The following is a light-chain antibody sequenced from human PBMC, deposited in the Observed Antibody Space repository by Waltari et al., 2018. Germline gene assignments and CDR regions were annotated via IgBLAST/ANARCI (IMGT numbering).Light chain of an antibody. CDR1: QSVSSN. Sequence: EIVMTQSPATLSVSPGDRATLSCRASQSVSSNLAWYQQHPGQARRLLIYAASTRATGVPARFSGSGSGTDFTLTISSLQSEDFAVYYCQQYNGWPRTFGQGTKVEI. J-gene: IGKJ1*01. CDR2: AAS. V-gene: IGKV3-15*01. CDR3: QQYNGWPRT.